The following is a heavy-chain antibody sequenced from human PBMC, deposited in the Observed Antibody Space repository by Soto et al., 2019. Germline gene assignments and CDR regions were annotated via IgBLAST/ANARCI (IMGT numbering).Heavy chain of an antibody. CDR1: GFTFSSYA. V-gene: IGHV3-23*01. D-gene: IGHD2-15*01. CDR2: ISGSGGST. J-gene: IGHJ4*02. Sequence: TGGSLRLSCAASGFTFSSYAMSWVRQAPGKGLEWVSAISGSGGSTYYADSAKGRFTISRDNSKNTLYLQMNSLRAEDTAVYYCAKDRLPVVVAATPLDYWGQGTLVTVSS. CDR3: AKDRLPVVVAATPLDY.